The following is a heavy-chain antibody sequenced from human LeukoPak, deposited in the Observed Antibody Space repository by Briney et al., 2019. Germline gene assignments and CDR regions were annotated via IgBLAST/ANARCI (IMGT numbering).Heavy chain of an antibody. D-gene: IGHD5-18*01. Sequence: GGSLRLSCAASGFTFSSYAMSWVRQAPGKGLEWVSAISGSGGSAYYADSVKGRFTISRDNSKNTLYLQMNSLRAEDTAVYYCARVDTAMASIDYWGQGTLVTVSS. J-gene: IGHJ4*02. CDR3: ARVDTAMASIDY. CDR2: ISGSGGSA. CDR1: GFTFSSYA. V-gene: IGHV3-23*01.